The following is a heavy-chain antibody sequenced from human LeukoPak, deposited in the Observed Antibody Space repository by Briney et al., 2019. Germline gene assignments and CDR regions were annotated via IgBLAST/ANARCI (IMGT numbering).Heavy chain of an antibody. CDR2: IYYSGST. CDR3: ARAYGSGSYLFDY. J-gene: IGHJ4*02. V-gene: IGHV4-59*01. CDR1: GGSISSYY. D-gene: IGHD3-10*01. Sequence: SETLSLTCTVSGGSISSYYWSWIRQPPGKGLEWIGYIYYSGSTNYNPSLKSRVTISVDTSKNQFSLKLSSVTAADTAVYYCARAYGSGSYLFDYWGKGTLVTVSS.